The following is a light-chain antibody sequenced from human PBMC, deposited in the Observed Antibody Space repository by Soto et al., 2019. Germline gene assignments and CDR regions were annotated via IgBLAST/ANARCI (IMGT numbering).Light chain of an antibody. CDR2: GAS. CDR3: QQYGRT. J-gene: IGKJ2*01. V-gene: IGKV3-20*01. CDR1: QSVNSNY. Sequence: DMVLPQPPGTLPLSPGARPTFSSRSSQSVNSNYLAWYQQKPGQAPRLLIFGASTRATGIPDRFRGSGSGTDFTLTINRLEPEDFAVYYCQQYGRTFGQGTKVDIK.